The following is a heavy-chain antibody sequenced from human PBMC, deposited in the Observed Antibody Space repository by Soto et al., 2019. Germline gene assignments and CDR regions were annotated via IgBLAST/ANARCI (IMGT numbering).Heavy chain of an antibody. Sequence: SETLSLTCTVSGGSVSSGSYYWSWIRQPPGKGLEWIGYIYYSGSTNYNPSLKSRVTISVDTSKNQFSLKLSSVTAADTAVYYCARDVSSSSLYYYYYGMDVWGQGTTGTVS. D-gene: IGHD6-6*01. CDR2: IYYSGST. V-gene: IGHV4-61*01. CDR1: GGSVSSGSYY. CDR3: ARDVSSSSLYYYYYGMDV. J-gene: IGHJ6*02.